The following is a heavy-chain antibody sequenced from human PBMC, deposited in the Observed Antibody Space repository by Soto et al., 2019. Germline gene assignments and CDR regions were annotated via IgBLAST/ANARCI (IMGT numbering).Heavy chain of an antibody. D-gene: IGHD3-22*01. V-gene: IGHV4-61*01. CDR3: ARHPTYYYDSSGYPRGFDI. CDR1: GGSVSSGSYY. Sequence: SETLSLTCTVSGGSVSSGSYYWSWIRQPPGKGLEWIGYIDYSGSTNYNPSLKSRVTISVDTSKNQFSLKLSSVTAADTAVYYCARHPTYYYDSSGYPRGFDIWGQGTMVT. J-gene: IGHJ3*02. CDR2: IDYSGST.